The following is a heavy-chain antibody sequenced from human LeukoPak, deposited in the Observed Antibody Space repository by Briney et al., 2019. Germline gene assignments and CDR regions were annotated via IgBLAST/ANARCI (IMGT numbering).Heavy chain of an antibody. CDR2: INGAGSST. Sequence: GGSLRLSRAASGFTFSSHWMHWVRQAPGKGLVWVSRINGAGSSTSYADSVKGRFTVSRDNAKNTLNLQMYSLRPEDTAVYYCVGYSYVITTNDYWGQGTLVTVSS. V-gene: IGHV3-74*01. CDR1: GFTFSSHW. D-gene: IGHD5-18*01. CDR3: VGYSYVITTNDY. J-gene: IGHJ4*02.